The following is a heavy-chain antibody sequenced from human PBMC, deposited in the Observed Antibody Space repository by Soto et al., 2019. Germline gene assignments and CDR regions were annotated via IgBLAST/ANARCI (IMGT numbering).Heavy chain of an antibody. CDR1: GGSITTSSYN. D-gene: IGHD3-10*01. CDR2: IYYDGIT. J-gene: IGHJ3*01. Sequence: QLQLQESGPGLVKPSETLSLTCSVSGGSITTSSYNWDWIRQPPGKGLEWIGAIYYDGITSYNPSSRSNVTISVDTSKRHFDLKLNSVTTADTAVYYCARFYGNAFDVWGRGTVVTVSS. V-gene: IGHV4-39*02. CDR3: ARFYGNAFDV.